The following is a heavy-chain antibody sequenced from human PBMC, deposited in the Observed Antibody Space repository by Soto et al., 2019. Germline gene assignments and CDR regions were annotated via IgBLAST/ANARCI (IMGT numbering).Heavy chain of an antibody. V-gene: IGHV4-39*01. CDR2: VYYNENT. J-gene: IGHJ5*01. CDR1: GASINNFAYY. D-gene: IGHD3-10*01. CDR3: ARRERYYGSPGWFDP. Sequence: SETLSLICSVSGASINNFAYYWGWIRQPPGKGLEWIGTVYYNENTYYNPSLKSRVAISVDTAKNQFSLNLRSVTAADTAIYFCARRERYYGSPGWFDPWGQGTLVTVSS.